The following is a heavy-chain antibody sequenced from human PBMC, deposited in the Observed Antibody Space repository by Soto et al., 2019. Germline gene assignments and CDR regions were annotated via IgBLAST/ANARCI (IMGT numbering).Heavy chain of an antibody. V-gene: IGHV4-59*12. D-gene: IGHD3-10*01. CDR2: IYYSGST. CDR1: GGSISSYY. CDR3: ARDIFWGGFGESNWLDP. J-gene: IGHJ5*02. Sequence: SETLSLTCTVSGGSISSYYWSWIRQPPGKGLEWIGYIYYSGSTNYNPSLKSRVTISVDTSKNQFSLKLSSVTAADTAVYYCARDIFWGGFGESNWLDPWGQGTLVTVSS.